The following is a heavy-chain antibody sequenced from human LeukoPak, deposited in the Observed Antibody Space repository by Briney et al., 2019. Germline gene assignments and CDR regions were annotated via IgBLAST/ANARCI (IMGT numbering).Heavy chain of an antibody. CDR3: AHEPHALLSSSYNWFDP. D-gene: IGHD6-13*01. CDR2: IYWNDDK. J-gene: IGHJ5*02. V-gene: IGHV2-5*01. Sequence: SGPTLVKPTQTLTLTCTFSGFSLSTSGVGVGWIRQPPGKALEWLALIYWNDDKRYSPSLKSRLTITKDTSKNQVVLTTTNMDPVDTATYYCAHEPHALLSSSYNWFDPWGQGTLVTVSS. CDR1: GFSLSTSGVG.